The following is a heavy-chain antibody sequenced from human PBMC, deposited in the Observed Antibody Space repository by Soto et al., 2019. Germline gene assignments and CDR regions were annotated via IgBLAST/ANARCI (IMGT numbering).Heavy chain of an antibody. CDR3: VRDRYSSSGWFDP. Sequence: SQTLSLTCAISGDSVSSYSAAWNWIRQSPSGGLEWLGRTYYRSRFFSDYAESVKSRMIINPDTSKNQFSLQLKSVTPEDTAVYYCVRDRYSSSGWFDPRGQGTPVTVSS. D-gene: IGHD3-10*01. J-gene: IGHJ5*02. CDR2: TYYRSRFFS. V-gene: IGHV6-1*01. CDR1: GDSVSSYSAA.